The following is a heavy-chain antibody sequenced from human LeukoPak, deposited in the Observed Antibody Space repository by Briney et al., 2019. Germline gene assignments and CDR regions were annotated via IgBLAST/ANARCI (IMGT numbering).Heavy chain of an antibody. V-gene: IGHV3-21*01. CDR3: ASFLEWFVDYYGMDV. J-gene: IGHJ6*02. Sequence: PGGSLRLSCAASGFTFSSYSMNWVRQAPGKGLEWVSSISSSSSYIYYADSVKGRFTISRDNAKNSLYLQMNSLRAEDTAVYYCASFLEWFVDYYGMDVWGQGTTVTVSS. D-gene: IGHD3-3*01. CDR1: GFTFSSYS. CDR2: ISSSSSYI.